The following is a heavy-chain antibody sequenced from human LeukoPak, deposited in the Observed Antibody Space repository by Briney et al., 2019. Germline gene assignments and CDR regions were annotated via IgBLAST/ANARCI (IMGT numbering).Heavy chain of an antibody. V-gene: IGHV5-51*01. Sequence: PGESLKISCKGSGYSFTSYWIVWVRQLPGKGLEWMGIIYPGDSDTRYSPSFQGQVTISAEKSISTAYLQWSSLKASDTAMYYCARHSKGCSSTSCYFDYWGQGTLVTVSS. CDR3: ARHSKGCSSTSCYFDY. CDR2: IYPGDSDT. CDR1: GYSFTSYW. J-gene: IGHJ4*02. D-gene: IGHD2-2*01.